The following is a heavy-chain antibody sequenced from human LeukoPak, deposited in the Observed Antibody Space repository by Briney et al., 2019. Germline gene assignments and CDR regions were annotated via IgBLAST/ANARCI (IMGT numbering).Heavy chain of an antibody. D-gene: IGHD3-22*01. J-gene: IGHJ4*02. CDR2: MYISGST. Sequence: SETLSLTCTVSGGSISSYYWSWIRQPAGKGLEWIGRMYISGSTNYNPSLKSRVTISVDTSKNQFSLILSSVTAADTAVYYCARVTRGYYYDSSGYPILLFDYWGQGTLVTVSS. CDR3: ARVTRGYYYDSSGYPILLFDY. V-gene: IGHV4-4*07. CDR1: GGSISSYY.